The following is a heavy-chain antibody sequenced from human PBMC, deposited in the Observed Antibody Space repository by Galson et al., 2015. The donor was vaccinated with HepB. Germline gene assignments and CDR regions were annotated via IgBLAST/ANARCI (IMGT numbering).Heavy chain of an antibody. J-gene: IGHJ4*02. CDR2: ISSSSTI. CDR1: GFTFSSYS. CDR3: YSNYEYYFDY. D-gene: IGHD4-11*01. Sequence: SLRLSCAASGFTFSSYSMNWVRQAPGKGLEWVSYISSSSTIYYADSVKGRFTISRDNAKNSLYLQMNSLRDEDTAVYYCYSNYEYYFDYWGQGTLVTVSS. V-gene: IGHV3-48*02.